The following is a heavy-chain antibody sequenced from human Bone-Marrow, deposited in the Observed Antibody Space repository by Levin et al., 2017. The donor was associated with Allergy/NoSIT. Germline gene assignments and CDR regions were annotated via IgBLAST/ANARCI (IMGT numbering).Heavy chain of an antibody. Sequence: ASVKVSCKASGGTFNRNSISWVRQAPGQGLEWLGGIIPNFGTTKYAQKFEARITLSADESTGSAFMELSSLRSEDTAVYYCVMSRGDNTPNHWFDPWGQGTLVTVSS. J-gene: IGHJ5*02. CDR1: GGTFNRNS. CDR3: VMSRGDNTPNHWFDP. D-gene: IGHD3-10*01. CDR2: IIPNFGTT. V-gene: IGHV1-69*13.